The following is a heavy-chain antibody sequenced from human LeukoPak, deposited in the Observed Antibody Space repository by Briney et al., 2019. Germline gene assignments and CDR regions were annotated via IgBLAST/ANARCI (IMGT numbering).Heavy chain of an antibody. CDR1: GGSFSGYY. CDR2: IYYSGST. Sequence: SETLSLTCAVYGGSFSGYYWSWIRQPPGKGLEWIGYIYYSGSTNYNPSLKSRVTISVDTSKNQFSLKLSSVTAADTAVYYCARDDSSGWYIDYWGQGTLVTVSS. V-gene: IGHV4-59*01. J-gene: IGHJ4*02. D-gene: IGHD6-19*01. CDR3: ARDDSSGWYIDY.